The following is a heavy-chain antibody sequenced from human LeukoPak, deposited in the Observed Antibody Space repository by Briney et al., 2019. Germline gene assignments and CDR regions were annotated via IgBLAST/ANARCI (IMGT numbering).Heavy chain of an antibody. Sequence: GGSLRLSCAASGFTFSSHGMNWVRQAPGKGLEWVSGISGSGGNTYYADSVKGRFTISRDNSKNTLYLQMNSLRAEDTAVYYCAKDDNYIRFLSWGQGTLVTVSS. J-gene: IGHJ5*02. V-gene: IGHV3-23*01. CDR1: GFTFSSHG. CDR3: AKDDNYIRFLS. D-gene: IGHD3-16*01. CDR2: ISGSGGNT.